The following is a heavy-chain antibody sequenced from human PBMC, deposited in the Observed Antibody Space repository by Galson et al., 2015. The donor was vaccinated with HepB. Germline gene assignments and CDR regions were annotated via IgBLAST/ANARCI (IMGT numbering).Heavy chain of an antibody. V-gene: IGHV3-33*01. CDR2: IWYDGSNK. J-gene: IGHJ4*02. CDR1: GFTFSSYG. D-gene: IGHD6-19*01. CDR3: ARKRIAVAGDFDY. Sequence: LRLSCAASGFTFSSYGMHWVRQAPGKGLEWVAVIWYDGSNKYYADSVKGRFTISRDNSKNTLYLQMNSLRAEDTAVYYCARKRIAVAGDFDYWGQGTLVTVSS.